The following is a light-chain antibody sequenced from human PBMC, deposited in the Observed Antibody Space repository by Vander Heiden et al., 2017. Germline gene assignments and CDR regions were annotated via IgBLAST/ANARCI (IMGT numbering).Light chain of an antibody. Sequence: AIQLTQSPSSLSASVGDRVTITCRASQGISSALAWYQQKPGKAPKLLIYDASSLESGVKSRFSGSGYGTDFTLTISSLQPEDFASYYCQQLNSDPHENTFGQGTKLEIK. J-gene: IGKJ2*01. CDR1: QGISSA. CDR2: DAS. CDR3: QQLNSDPHENT. V-gene: IGKV1-13*02.